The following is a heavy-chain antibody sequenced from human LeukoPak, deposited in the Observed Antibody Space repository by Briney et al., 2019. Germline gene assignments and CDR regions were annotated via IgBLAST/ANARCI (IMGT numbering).Heavy chain of an antibody. Sequence: GGSLRLSCTASGFIFRNYDMHWVRQVPGKGLEWVSAVGTADDTYYLGSVKGRFTISRENANSPLHLQMYGLRAGDTAVYYCARGLGFGVRLGNDAFDIWGRGTMVIVSA. V-gene: IGHV3-13*01. D-gene: IGHD7-27*01. CDR3: ARGLGFGVRLGNDAFDI. CDR1: GFIFRNYD. J-gene: IGHJ3*02. CDR2: VGTADDT.